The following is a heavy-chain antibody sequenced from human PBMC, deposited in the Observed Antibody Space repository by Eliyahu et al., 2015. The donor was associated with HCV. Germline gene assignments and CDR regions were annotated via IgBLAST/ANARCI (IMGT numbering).Heavy chain of an antibody. Sequence: EVQLVDSGGGLVQPGGSLRLSCVASGFTFRTYWMHWVRQAPGKGLELVSRINSDGSSTTYADSVKVRFTISRDNAKNTLYLQMNSLRVDDTAVYYCARSTQQVVDGRNDYWGQGTLVTVSS. CDR2: INSDGSST. D-gene: IGHD6-13*01. CDR3: ARSTQQVVDGRNDY. CDR1: GFTFRTYW. J-gene: IGHJ4*02. V-gene: IGHV3-74*01.